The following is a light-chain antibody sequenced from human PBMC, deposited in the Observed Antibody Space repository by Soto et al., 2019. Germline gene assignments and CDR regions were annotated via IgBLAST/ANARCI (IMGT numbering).Light chain of an antibody. CDR2: EVS. J-gene: IGLJ1*01. CDR1: SSDVGSYNR. Sequence: QSVLNQPPSVSGSPGQSVAISCTGTSSDVGSYNRVSWYQQPPGAAPKLMIYEVSNRPSGVPDRFSGSKSGNTASLTISGLQAEDEADYYCYSYTGSSTYVFGTGTKVTVL. V-gene: IGLV2-18*02. CDR3: YSYTGSSTYV.